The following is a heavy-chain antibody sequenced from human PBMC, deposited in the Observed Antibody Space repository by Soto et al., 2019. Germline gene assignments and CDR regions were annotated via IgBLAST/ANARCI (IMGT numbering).Heavy chain of an antibody. CDR1: GFTFDDYT. Sequence: EVQLVESGGVVVQPGGSLRLSCAASGFTFDDYTMHWVRQAPGKGLEWVSLISWDGGSTYYADSVKGRFTISRDNSKNSLYLQMNSLRTEDTALYYCAKGNGDGDAFDIWGQGTMVTVSS. D-gene: IGHD4-17*01. CDR2: ISWDGGST. J-gene: IGHJ3*02. V-gene: IGHV3-43*01. CDR3: AKGNGDGDAFDI.